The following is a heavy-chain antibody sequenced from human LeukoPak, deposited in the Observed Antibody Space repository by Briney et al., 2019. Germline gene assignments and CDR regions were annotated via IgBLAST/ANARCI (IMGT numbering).Heavy chain of an antibody. J-gene: IGHJ4*02. CDR3: ARASYSYDINGWVPFDY. D-gene: IGHD3-22*01. V-gene: IGHV4-61*02. CDR2: IYTSGST. Sequence: PSETLSLTCTVSGNSISSGDNYWSWIRQPAGKGLEWIGRIYTSGSTNYNPSLKSRVTISGDTSRNQFSLRLSSVTAADTAVYYCARASYSYDINGWVPFDYWGQGTLVTVSS. CDR1: GNSISSGDNY.